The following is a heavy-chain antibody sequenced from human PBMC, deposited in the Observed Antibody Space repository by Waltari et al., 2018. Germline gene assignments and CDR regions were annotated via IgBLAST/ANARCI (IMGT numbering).Heavy chain of an antibody. V-gene: IGHV3-74*01. CDR2: ISPDGTKT. Sequence: EVQLVESGGDLVQPGGSLRLSCATSGLTFSSDWMHWVRQPSGKGLVWGSRISPDGTKTYYADSMQGRFSISRDNAKNTLYLQMNTLKVEDTATYYCVRNDGSVYGKFDCWGQGTPVTVSS. D-gene: IGHD1-1*01. CDR1: GLTFSSDW. CDR3: VRNDGSVYGKFDC. J-gene: IGHJ4*02.